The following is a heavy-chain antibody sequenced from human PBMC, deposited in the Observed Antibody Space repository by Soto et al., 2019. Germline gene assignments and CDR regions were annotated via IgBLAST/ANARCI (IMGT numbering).Heavy chain of an antibody. V-gene: IGHV3-48*01. CDR1: GFTFSSYS. CDR3: ARGITCGGVIGYWYFDL. D-gene: IGHD3-16*02. CDR2: ISSSSSTI. Sequence: EVQLVESGGGLVQPGGSLRLSCAASGFTFSSYSMNWVRQAPGKGLEWVSYISSSSSTIYYADSVKGRFTISRDNAKNSLYLQMNSLRAEDTAVYYCARGITCGGVIGYWYFDLWGRGTLVTVSS. J-gene: IGHJ2*01.